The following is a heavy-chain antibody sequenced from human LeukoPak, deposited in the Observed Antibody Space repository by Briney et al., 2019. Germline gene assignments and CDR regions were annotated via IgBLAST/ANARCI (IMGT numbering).Heavy chain of an antibody. Sequence: SGTLSLTCAVSGAFITNSHWWSWARQPPGKGLEWIGEIYHSGTTNYNPSLQSRVTMSVDKSKNQFSLKLSSVTAADTAVYYCATYFYGEYGSYYFDYWGQGTLVTVSS. CDR1: GAFITNSHW. J-gene: IGHJ4*02. CDR2: IYHSGTT. CDR3: ATYFYGEYGSYYFDY. V-gene: IGHV4-4*02. D-gene: IGHD4-17*01.